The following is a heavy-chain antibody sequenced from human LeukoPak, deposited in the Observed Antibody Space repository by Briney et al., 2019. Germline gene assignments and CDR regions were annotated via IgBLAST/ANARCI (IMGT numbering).Heavy chain of an antibody. Sequence: QAGGYLRLSCAASGFSITSKYITWVHQAPGKGLEWVSVIYDGGTTFYADAVKGRFTLSRDDSKNTVYLQMNTLRVADTAVYYCARGSTIFGVVYYSYMDVWGKGTTVTVSS. CDR1: GFSITSKY. J-gene: IGHJ6*03. CDR2: IYDGGTT. D-gene: IGHD3-3*01. V-gene: IGHV3-53*01. CDR3: ARGSTIFGVVYYSYMDV.